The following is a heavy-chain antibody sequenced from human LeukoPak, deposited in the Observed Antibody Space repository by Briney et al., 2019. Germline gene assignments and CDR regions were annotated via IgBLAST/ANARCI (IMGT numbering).Heavy chain of an antibody. Sequence: GGSLRLSCAASGFTFSDYYMSWIRQAPVKGLEWVSYISSTGSNTYYADSVKGRFTISRDNAKSSLHLQMNSLRGEDTAAYYCARGLVLNYDYVWGSFRYNWFDPWGQGTQVTVST. CDR2: ISSTGSNT. V-gene: IGHV3-11*01. CDR3: ARGLVLNYDYVWGSFRYNWFDP. CDR1: GFTFSDYY. D-gene: IGHD3-16*02. J-gene: IGHJ5*02.